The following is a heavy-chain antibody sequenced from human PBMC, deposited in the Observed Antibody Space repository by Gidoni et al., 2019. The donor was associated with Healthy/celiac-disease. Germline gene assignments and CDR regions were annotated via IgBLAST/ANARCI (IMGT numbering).Heavy chain of an antibody. Sequence: QVQLVASGGGVVQPGRSLRLSCAASGFTFSRYGMHWVRQAPGKGLEWVAVIWYDGSNKYYADSVKGRFTISRDNSKNTLYLQMNSLRAEDTAVYYCARVRQHLPDYGDLDYWGQGTLVTVSS. D-gene: IGHD4-17*01. J-gene: IGHJ4*02. CDR1: GFTFSRYG. CDR2: IWYDGSNK. V-gene: IGHV3-33*01. CDR3: ARVRQHLPDYGDLDY.